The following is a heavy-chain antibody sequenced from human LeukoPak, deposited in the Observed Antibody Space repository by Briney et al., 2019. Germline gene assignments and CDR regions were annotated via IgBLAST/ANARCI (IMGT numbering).Heavy chain of an antibody. CDR2: IYHSGST. CDR1: GGSISSGGYY. V-gene: IGHV4-30-2*01. Sequence: PSQTLSLTCTVSGGSISSGGYYWSWIRQPPGKGLEWIGYIYHSGSTYYNPSLKSRVTISVDRSKNQFSLRLTSVTAADAAVYYCARDSHNTPFDYWGQGTLVTVSS. D-gene: IGHD1-14*01. CDR3: ARDSHNTPFDY. J-gene: IGHJ4*02.